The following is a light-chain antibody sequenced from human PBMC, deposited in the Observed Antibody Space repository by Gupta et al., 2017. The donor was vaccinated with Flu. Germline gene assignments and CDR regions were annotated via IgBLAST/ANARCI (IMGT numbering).Light chain of an antibody. CDR3: HQRSNWPPYT. CDR2: DAA. CDR1: QRSSSY. V-gene: IGKV3-11*01. J-gene: IGKJ2*01. Sequence: EIVLTQSPATLSLSPGQAATLSCRASQRSSSYLAWYQQKPGQAPRLLIFDAATRATGIPARFSGSGSGTDFTLTISSLEPEDVAVYYCHQRSNWPPYTFGQGTRLEIK.